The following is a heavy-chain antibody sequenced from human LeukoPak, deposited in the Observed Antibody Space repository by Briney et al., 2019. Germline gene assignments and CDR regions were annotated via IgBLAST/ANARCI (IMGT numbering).Heavy chain of an antibody. CDR2: IYPGDSDT. V-gene: IGHV5-51*01. D-gene: IGHD1-26*01. Sequence: GASLQISCKGSGSIFTSYWIGWGRPLPGKGLEWMGIIYPGDSDTRYSPSFQGQVTISADKSISTAYLQWSSLKASDTAMYYCARSTSGSYWGLDYWGQGTLVTVSS. CDR1: GSIFTSYW. J-gene: IGHJ4*02. CDR3: ARSTSGSYWGLDY.